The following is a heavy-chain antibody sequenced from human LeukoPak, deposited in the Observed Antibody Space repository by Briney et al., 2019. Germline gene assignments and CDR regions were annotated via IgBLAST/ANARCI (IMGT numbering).Heavy chain of an antibody. D-gene: IGHD6-13*01. V-gene: IGHV1-18*01. J-gene: IGHJ4*02. CDR2: ISAYNGNT. CDR3: ARDRSSSDY. CDR1: GYTFSNYG. Sequence: ASVKVSCKASGYTFSNYGISWVRQPPEQGLEWMGWISAYNGNTDYAQKFQGRVTMTTDTSTSTAYMELRSLTSDDTALYYCARDRSSSDYWGQGTLVTVSS.